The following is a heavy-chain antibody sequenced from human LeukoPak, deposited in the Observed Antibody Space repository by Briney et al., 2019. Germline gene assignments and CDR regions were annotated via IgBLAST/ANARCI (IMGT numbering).Heavy chain of an antibody. V-gene: IGHV1-46*01. Sequence: GSVKVSFKASGYTFTSYYMHWVRQAPGQGLEWMGIINPSGGSTSYALKFQGRVTMTRDMSTSTVYMELSSLRSEDTAVYYCARASGFYMDVWGKGTTVTVSS. CDR2: INPSGGST. J-gene: IGHJ6*03. CDR3: ARASGFYMDV. CDR1: GYTFTSYY. D-gene: IGHD3-3*01.